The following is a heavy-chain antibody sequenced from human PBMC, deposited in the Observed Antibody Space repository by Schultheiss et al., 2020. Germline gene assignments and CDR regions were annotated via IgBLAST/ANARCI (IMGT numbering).Heavy chain of an antibody. J-gene: IGHJ4*02. CDR2: ITSSRSTI. Sequence: GESLKIACAASGFTFTSHSMNWVRQAPGKGLEWLAYITSSRSTISYADSVKGRFTVSRDNAKNSLYLQINSLRAEDTAVYYCARGRGTVGAFHWGQGTLVTVSS. CDR3: ARGRGTVGAFH. D-gene: IGHD1-26*01. V-gene: IGHV3-48*01. CDR1: GFTFTSHS.